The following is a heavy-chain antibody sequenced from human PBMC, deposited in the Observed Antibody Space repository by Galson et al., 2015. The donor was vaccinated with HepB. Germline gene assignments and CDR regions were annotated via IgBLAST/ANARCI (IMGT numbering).Heavy chain of an antibody. D-gene: IGHD2-15*01. V-gene: IGHV3-30*18. Sequence: SLRLSCAASGFTFSSYGMHWVRQAPGKGLEWVAVISYDGSNKYYADSVKGRFTISRDNSKNTLYLQMNSLRAEDTAVYYCAKFIVVVVAAICYIQHWGQGTLVTVSS. CDR3: AKFIVVVVAAICYIQH. CDR1: GFTFSSYG. J-gene: IGHJ1*01. CDR2: ISYDGSNK.